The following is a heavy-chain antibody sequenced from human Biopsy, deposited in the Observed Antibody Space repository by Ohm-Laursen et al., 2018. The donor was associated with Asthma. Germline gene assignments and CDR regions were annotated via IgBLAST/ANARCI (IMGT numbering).Heavy chain of an antibody. D-gene: IGHD6-19*01. Sequence: GALVKVSCKAPGGTFSNFAISWVRQAPGQGLEWLGGIMTVFGTTNYAQKFQGGVTITADESTSTAYMEVTSLRSEDTAIYYCARCQVGYSSGWSLLLKKIYYSGMDVWGQGTAVTVSS. CDR3: ARCQVGYSSGWSLLLKKIYYSGMDV. J-gene: IGHJ6*02. CDR1: GGTFSNFA. V-gene: IGHV1-69*13. CDR2: IMTVFGTT.